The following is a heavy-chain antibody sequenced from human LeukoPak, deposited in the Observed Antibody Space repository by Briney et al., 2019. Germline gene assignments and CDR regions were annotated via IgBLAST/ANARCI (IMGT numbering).Heavy chain of an antibody. CDR1: GGSFSGYY. J-gene: IGHJ5*02. CDR3: ARDGLGFGEINWFDP. CDR2: INHSGST. D-gene: IGHD3-10*01. Sequence: PSETLSLTCAVYGGSFSGYYWSWIRQPPGKGLEWIGEINHSGSTNYNPSLKSRVTISVDTSKNQFSLKLSSVTAADTAVYYCARDGLGFGEINWFDPWGQGTLVTVSS. V-gene: IGHV4-34*01.